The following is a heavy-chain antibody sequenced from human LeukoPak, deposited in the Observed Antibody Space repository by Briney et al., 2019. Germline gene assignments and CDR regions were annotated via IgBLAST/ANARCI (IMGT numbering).Heavy chain of an antibody. CDR1: GFTFSSYS. CDR2: ISSSSSYI. D-gene: IGHD3-3*01. J-gene: IGHJ6*02. Sequence: GGSLRLSCAASGFTFSSYSMNWVRQAPGKGLEWVSSISSSSSYIYYADSVKGRFTISRDNAKNSLYLQMNSLRAEDTAVYYCARDYGPYDFWSGYSYYYYYGMDVWGQGTTVTVSS. V-gene: IGHV3-21*01. CDR3: ARDYGPYDFWSGYSYYYYYGMDV.